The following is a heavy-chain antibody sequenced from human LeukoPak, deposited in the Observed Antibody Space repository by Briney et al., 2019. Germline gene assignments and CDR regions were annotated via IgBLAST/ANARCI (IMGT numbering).Heavy chain of an antibody. CDR1: GFSFSNYA. D-gene: IGHD3-10*01. J-gene: IGHJ4*01. CDR3: VKDIHYYGSGSYYNGYFDY. CDR2: ISSNWGST. Sequence: GRSLRLLCSASGFSFSNYAMHWVRQAPGKGLEYVSAISSNWGSTYYADSVKGRFTISRDNSKNTLYLQVSSLRAEDTAVYYCVKDIHYYGSGSYYNGYFDYWGQGTLVTVSS. V-gene: IGHV3-64D*09.